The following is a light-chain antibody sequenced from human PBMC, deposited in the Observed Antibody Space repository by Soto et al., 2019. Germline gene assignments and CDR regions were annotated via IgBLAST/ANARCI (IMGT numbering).Light chain of an antibody. J-gene: IGLJ2*01. V-gene: IGLV3-21*04. CDR1: NIGSKS. CDR2: YDS. CDR3: QVWDSSSDLLV. Sequence: SYELTQPPSVSVAPGKTARITCGGNNIGSKSVHWYQQKPGQAPVLVIYYDSDRPSGNPERFSGSNSGNTATLTISRVEAGDEADYYCQVWDSSSDLLVFGGGTKLTVL.